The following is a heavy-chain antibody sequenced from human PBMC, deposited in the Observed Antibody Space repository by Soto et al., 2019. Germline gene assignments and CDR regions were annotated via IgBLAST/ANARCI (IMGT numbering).Heavy chain of an antibody. CDR3: ARGRTGTTSGRYYYYYMDV. V-gene: IGHV1-2*04. D-gene: IGHD1-1*01. J-gene: IGHJ6*03. Sequence: ASVKVSCKASGYTFTGYYMHWVRQAPGQGLEWMGWINPNSGGTNYAQKFQGWVTMTRDTSISTACMELSRLRSDDTAVYYCARGRTGTTSGRYYYYYMDVWGKGTTVTVSS. CDR1: GYTFTGYY. CDR2: INPNSGGT.